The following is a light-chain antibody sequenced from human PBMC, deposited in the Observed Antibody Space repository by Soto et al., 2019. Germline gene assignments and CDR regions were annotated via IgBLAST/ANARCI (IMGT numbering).Light chain of an antibody. CDR2: DAS. J-gene: IGKJ1*01. Sequence: QMTQSLSTLSASIGDRLIITGRASQSISSWLAWYQQKPGKAPKLLIYDASSLESGVPSRFSGSGSGTEFTLTISSLLPDDFATYYCQQYNSYRTLGQGTMLDIK. CDR3: QQYNSYRT. CDR1: QSISSW. V-gene: IGKV1-5*01.